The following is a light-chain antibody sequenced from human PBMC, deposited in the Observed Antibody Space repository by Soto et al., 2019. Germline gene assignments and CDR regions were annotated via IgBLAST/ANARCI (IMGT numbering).Light chain of an antibody. V-gene: IGLV2-14*01. J-gene: IGLJ2*01. CDR2: EVS. Sequence: QSALTQPASVSGSPGQSITISCTGTSSDVGVDNYVSWYQHHPGKAPKLIIYEVSNRPSGVSNRFSGSKSGTTASLTISGLQAEDEADYYCSSYTSSSKLFGGGTKLTVL. CDR3: SSYTSSSKL. CDR1: SSDVGVDNY.